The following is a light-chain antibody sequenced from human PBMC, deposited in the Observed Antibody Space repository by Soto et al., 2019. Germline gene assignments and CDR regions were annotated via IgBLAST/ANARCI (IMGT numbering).Light chain of an antibody. CDR1: SSNIGSNT. Sequence: QSVLTQPPSASGTPGQRVTISCSGSSSNIGSNTVNWYQQFPGSAPKLLIYSDNQRPSGVPDRFSASKSGTSASLAISGLRFKDEADYNCAAWEDSLKVYVFGTGTKLPAL. V-gene: IGLV1-44*01. CDR3: AAWEDSLKVYV. J-gene: IGLJ1*01. CDR2: SDN.